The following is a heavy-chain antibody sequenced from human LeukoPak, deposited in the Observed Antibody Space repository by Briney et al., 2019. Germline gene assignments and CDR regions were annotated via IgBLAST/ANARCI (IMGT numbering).Heavy chain of an antibody. D-gene: IGHD5-18*01. CDR1: GGSISSYY. CDR3: ARNRGYSYGYPFDY. CDR2: IYYSGST. Sequence: SETLSLTCTVSGGSISSYYWSWIRQPPGKGLEWIGYIYYSGSTNYNPSLKSRVTISVDTSKNQFSLKLSSVTAADTAVYYCARNRGYSYGYPFDYWGQGTLDTVSS. J-gene: IGHJ4*02. V-gene: IGHV4-59*08.